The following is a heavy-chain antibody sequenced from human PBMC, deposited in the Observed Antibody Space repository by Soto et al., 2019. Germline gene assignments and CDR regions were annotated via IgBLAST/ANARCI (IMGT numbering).Heavy chain of an antibody. CDR1: GGYFSCYY. J-gene: IGHJ5*02. CDR2: INHSGST. CDR3: ERLPAMVRGVIITGLNWFDP. Sequence: SETLSLTCAVYGGYFSCYYLSWIRQHPGKGLEWIGEINHSGSTNYNPSLKSRVTISVDTSKNQFSLKLSSVTAADTAVYYCERLPAMVRGVIITGLNWFDPWGQGTLVTVSS. V-gene: IGHV4-34*01. D-gene: IGHD3-10*01.